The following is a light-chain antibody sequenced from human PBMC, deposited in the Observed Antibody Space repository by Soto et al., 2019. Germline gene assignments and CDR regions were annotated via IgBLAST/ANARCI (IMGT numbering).Light chain of an antibody. CDR1: QSLSSSY. V-gene: IGKV3-20*01. CDR3: QQYGNSPYT. CDR2: GAS. J-gene: IGKJ2*01. Sequence: EIVLTQSSGTLSLSPGQRATLSCRASQSLSSSYLAWYQRKPGQAPRLLIYGASSRATGIPDRFSGSGSGTDFTLTISRLEPEDFAVYYCQQYGNSPYTFGQGTKLEI.